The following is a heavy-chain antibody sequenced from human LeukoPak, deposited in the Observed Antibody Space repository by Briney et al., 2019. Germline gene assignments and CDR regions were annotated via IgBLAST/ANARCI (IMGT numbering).Heavy chain of an antibody. D-gene: IGHD4-17*01. V-gene: IGHV3-43D*03. Sequence: GGSLRLSCAASGFTFDDCAMHWVRQAPGKGLEWVSLISWDGGSTYYADSVKGRFTISRDNSKNSLYLQMNSLRAEDTALYYCAKDGDYGDYFTDYYFDYWGQGTLVTVSS. CDR3: AKDGDYGDYFTDYYFDY. CDR2: ISWDGGST. J-gene: IGHJ4*02. CDR1: GFTFDDCA.